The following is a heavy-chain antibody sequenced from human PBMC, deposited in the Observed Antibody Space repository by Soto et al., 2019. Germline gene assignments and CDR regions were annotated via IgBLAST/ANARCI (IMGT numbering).Heavy chain of an antibody. V-gene: IGHV3-11*01. CDR2: SSSSGKTI. Sequence: QVQLVESGGALVTPGGSLRLSCVASGFTFSDYYMSWIRKAPGKVLEWLSYSSSSGKTIYYADSVKGRFTISRDNSQHAMHLQMNSLRVEDTAVYYRERSQVRVVSVSAYYMDVWGTWTTVTVAS. CDR3: ERSQVRVVSVSAYYMDV. CDR1: GFTFSDYY. D-gene: IGHD2-2*01. J-gene: IGHJ6*03.